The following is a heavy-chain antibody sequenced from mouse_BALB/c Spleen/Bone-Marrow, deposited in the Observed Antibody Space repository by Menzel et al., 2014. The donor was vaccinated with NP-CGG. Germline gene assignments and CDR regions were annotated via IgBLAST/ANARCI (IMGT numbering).Heavy chain of an antibody. J-gene: IGHJ4*01. D-gene: IGHD1-2*01. CDR2: IYPGSDSG. V-gene: IGHV1-84*02. CDR3: TKDYGYVDAMDY. Sequence: LMESGPELVKPGASVKISCKASGYTFTDYYINWVKQKPGQGLEWIGWIYPGSDSGKYNERFKGKATLTVDTSSSTAYMQLSSLTSEYTAVYFCTKDYGYVDAMDYWGQGTSVTVSS. CDR1: GYTFTDYY.